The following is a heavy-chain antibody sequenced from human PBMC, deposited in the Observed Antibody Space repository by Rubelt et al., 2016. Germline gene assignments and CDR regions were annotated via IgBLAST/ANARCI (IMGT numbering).Heavy chain of an antibody. D-gene: IGHD6-19*01. CDR2: IWYDGSNK. Sequence: GMHWVRQAPGKGLEWVAVIWYDGSNKYYADSVKGRFTISRDNSKNTLYLQMNSLRAEDTAVYYCARDRSSGWRPRAFDYWGQGTLVTVSS. J-gene: IGHJ4*02. CDR3: ARDRSSGWRPRAFDY. CDR1: G. V-gene: IGHV3-33*01.